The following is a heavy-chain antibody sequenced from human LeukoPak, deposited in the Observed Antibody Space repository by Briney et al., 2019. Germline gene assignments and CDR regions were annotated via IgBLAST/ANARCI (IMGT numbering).Heavy chain of an antibody. V-gene: IGHV3-66*01. J-gene: IGHJ4*02. Sequence: GGSLRLSCAASGFTVSSNYMSWVRQAPGKGLEWVSVIYSGGSTYYADSVKGRFTISRDNSKNTLYLQMNSLRAEDTAVYYCARDSSGYYYDYWGQGTLVTVSS. CDR3: ARDSSGYYYDY. CDR1: GFTVSSNY. D-gene: IGHD3-22*01. CDR2: IYSGGST.